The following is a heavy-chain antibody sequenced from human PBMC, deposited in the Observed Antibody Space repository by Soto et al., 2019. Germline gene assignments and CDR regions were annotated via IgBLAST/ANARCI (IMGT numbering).Heavy chain of an antibody. CDR3: ATYSSPFDY. CDR2: ISATGTTT. D-gene: IGHD6-13*01. J-gene: IGHJ4*02. Sequence: GGSLRLSCAASEFSFSSYALNWVRQAPGKGLEWVSAISATGTTTYYADSVKGRFTISRDNSKRTLFLQMDSLSPEDTAVYYCATYSSPFDYWGQGTLVTVSS. CDR1: EFSFSSYA. V-gene: IGHV3-23*01.